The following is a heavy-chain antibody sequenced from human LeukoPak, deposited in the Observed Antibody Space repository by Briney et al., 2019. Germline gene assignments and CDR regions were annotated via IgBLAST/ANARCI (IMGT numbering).Heavy chain of an antibody. CDR3: ASHPREGAHRDYYDSSGTTGEFDY. J-gene: IGHJ4*02. D-gene: IGHD3-22*01. CDR1: GFTFSSYS. Sequence: GGSLRLSCAASGFTFSSYSMNWVRQAPGKGLEWVSSISSSSSYIYYADSVKGRFTISRDNAKNSLYLQMNSLRAEDTAVYYCASHPREGAHRDYYDSSGTTGEFDYWGQGTLVTVSS. CDR2: ISSSSSYI. V-gene: IGHV3-21*01.